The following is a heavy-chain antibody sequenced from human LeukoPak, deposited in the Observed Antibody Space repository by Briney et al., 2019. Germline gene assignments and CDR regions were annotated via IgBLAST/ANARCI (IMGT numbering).Heavy chain of an antibody. J-gene: IGHJ4*02. D-gene: IGHD5-24*01. Sequence: NPSETLSLTCTVSGGSISSSSYYWGWIRQPPGKGLEWIGSIYYSGSTYYNPSLKSRVTISVDTSKNQFSLKLSSVTAADTAVYYCARHTEEMATINGFGYWGQGTLVTVSS. CDR3: ARHTEEMATINGFGY. CDR1: GGSISSSSYY. V-gene: IGHV4-39*01. CDR2: IYYSGST.